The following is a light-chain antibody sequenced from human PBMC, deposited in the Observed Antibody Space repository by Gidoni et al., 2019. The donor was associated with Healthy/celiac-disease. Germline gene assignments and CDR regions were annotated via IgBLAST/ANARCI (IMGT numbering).Light chain of an antibody. V-gene: IGLV1-47*01. J-gene: IGLJ2*01. CDR3: AAWDDSLSGVV. CDR1: SSNIGSNY. Sequence: QSLLTQPPPPSGTPGPRVTTSCSGSSSNIGSNYVYWYQQLPGTAPKLLIYRNNQRPSGVPDRFSGSKSGTSASLAISGLRSEDEADYYCAAWDDSLSGVVFGGGTKLTVL. CDR2: RNN.